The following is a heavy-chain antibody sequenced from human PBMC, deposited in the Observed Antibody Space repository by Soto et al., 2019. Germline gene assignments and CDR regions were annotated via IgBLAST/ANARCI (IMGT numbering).Heavy chain of an antibody. V-gene: IGHV3-21*01. CDR1: GFTFSSYS. J-gene: IGHJ6*02. CDR3: ARHSSRGVYYYYYGMDV. Sequence: PGGSLRLSCAASGFTFSSYSMNWVRQAPGKGLEWVSSISSSSSYIYYADSVKGRFTISRDNAKNSLYLQMNSLRAEDTAVYYCARHSSRGVYYYYYGMDVWGQGTTVTVSS. CDR2: ISSSSSYI. D-gene: IGHD6-13*01.